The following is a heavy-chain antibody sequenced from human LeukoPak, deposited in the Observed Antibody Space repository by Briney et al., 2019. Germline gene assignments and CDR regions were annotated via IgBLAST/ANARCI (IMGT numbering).Heavy chain of an antibody. Sequence: SQTLSLTCTVSGGSISSGGYYWSWIRQHPGKGLEWIGYIYYSGSTYYNPSLRSRVTISVDTSKNQFSLKLSSVTAADTAVYYCARLQVTTVTFDYWGQGTLVTVSS. CDR2: IYYSGST. D-gene: IGHD4-17*01. J-gene: IGHJ4*02. CDR3: ARLQVTTVTFDY. CDR1: GGSISSGGYY. V-gene: IGHV4-31*03.